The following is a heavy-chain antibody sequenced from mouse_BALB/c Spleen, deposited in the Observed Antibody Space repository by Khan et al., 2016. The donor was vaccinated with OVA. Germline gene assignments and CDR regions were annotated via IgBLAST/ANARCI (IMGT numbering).Heavy chain of an antibody. J-gene: IGHJ3*01. CDR1: GFTFSNYG. CDR2: ITNGGSYT. Sequence: EVELVESGGDLVKPGGSLKLSCAASGFTFSNYGMSWVRQTPDKRLEWVATITNGGSYTYYPDSVKGRFTISSDNAKNTLYLQMSSLKSEDTTRYYCARRSYDEAWFAYWGQGTLVTVSA. CDR3: ARRSYDEAWFAY. V-gene: IGHV5-6*01. D-gene: IGHD2-12*01.